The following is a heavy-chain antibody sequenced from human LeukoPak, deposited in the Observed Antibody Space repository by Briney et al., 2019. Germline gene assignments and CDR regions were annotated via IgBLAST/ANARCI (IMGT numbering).Heavy chain of an antibody. CDR2: IYTSGST. D-gene: IGHD1-14*01. V-gene: IGHV4-61*02. CDR1: GGSISSGSYY. Sequence: PSETLSLTCTVSGGSISSGSYYWSWIRQPAGTGLEWIGRIYTSGSTNYNPSLKSRVTISVDTSKNQFSLKLSSVTAADTAVYYCATYDPHRDYWGQGTLVTVSS. J-gene: IGHJ4*02. CDR3: ATYDPHRDY.